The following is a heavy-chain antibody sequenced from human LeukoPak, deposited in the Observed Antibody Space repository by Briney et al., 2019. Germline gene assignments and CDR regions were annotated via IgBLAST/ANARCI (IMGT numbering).Heavy chain of an antibody. CDR1: GDSISSSNSY. Sequence: SQTLSLTCTVSGDSISSSNSYWGWIRQPPGKGLEWIGSIYYSGNTYYNASLKSRVTISVDTSKNQFSLKLSSVTAADTAVYYCARHGWWGQGTLVTVSS. D-gene: IGHD3-10*01. V-gene: IGHV4-39*01. CDR3: ARHGW. J-gene: IGHJ4*02. CDR2: IYYSGNT.